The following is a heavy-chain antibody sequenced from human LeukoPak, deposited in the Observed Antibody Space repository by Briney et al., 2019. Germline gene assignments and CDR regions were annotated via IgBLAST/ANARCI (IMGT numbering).Heavy chain of an antibody. J-gene: IGHJ4*02. V-gene: IGHV1-8*01. CDR2: MNPNSGNT. CDR3: ARDVGLGGYDLGANFDY. CDR1: GYTFTSYD. Sequence: GASVKVSCKASGYTFTSYDINWVRQATGQGLEWMGWMNPNSGNTGYAQKFQGRVTMTRNTSISTAYMELSSLRSEDTAVYYCARDVGLGGYDLGANFDYWGQGTLVTVSS. D-gene: IGHD5-12*01.